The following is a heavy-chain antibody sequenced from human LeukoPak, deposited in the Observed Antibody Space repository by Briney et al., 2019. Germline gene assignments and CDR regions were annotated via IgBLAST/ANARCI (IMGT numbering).Heavy chain of an antibody. CDR2: ISSSSSTI. CDR3: ARLARGYYYYYMDV. J-gene: IGHJ6*03. CDR1: GFTLSRYS. V-gene: IGHV3-48*01. Sequence: PGGSLRLSCAASGFTLSRYSMNWVREAPGKGLEWVSYISSSSSTIYYADSVKGRFTISRDNAKNSLYLQMNSLRAEDTAVYYCARLARGYYYYYMDVWGKGTTVTVSS.